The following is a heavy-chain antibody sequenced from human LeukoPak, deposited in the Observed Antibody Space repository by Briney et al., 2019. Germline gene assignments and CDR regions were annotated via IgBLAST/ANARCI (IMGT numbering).Heavy chain of an antibody. Sequence: PSETLSLTCSVSDGSINSDTYYWGWIRQPPGKGLEWIASIYSGGNTFYNPSLKSRVTISIDTSKKQFSLRLTSVTAADTAVYYCARDQRSLFDVWGQGSLVTVSS. V-gene: IGHV4-39*07. CDR3: ARDQRSLFDV. CDR2: IYSGGNT. J-gene: IGHJ4*02. D-gene: IGHD1-26*01. CDR1: DGSINSDTYY.